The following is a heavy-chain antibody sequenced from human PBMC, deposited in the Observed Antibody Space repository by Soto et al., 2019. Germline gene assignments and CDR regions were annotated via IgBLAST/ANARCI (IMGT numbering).Heavy chain of an antibody. CDR1: GFTFSSYA. Sequence: EVQLLESGGGLVQPGGSLRLSCAASGFTFSSYAMSWVRQAPGKGLEWVSAIRGSGGSTYYADSVKGRFTIPRDNSKNTLYLQMNSLRAEDTAVYYCADHPNDYGDPFDYWGQGTLVTVSS. D-gene: IGHD4-17*01. V-gene: IGHV3-23*01. CDR3: ADHPNDYGDPFDY. CDR2: IRGSGGST. J-gene: IGHJ4*02.